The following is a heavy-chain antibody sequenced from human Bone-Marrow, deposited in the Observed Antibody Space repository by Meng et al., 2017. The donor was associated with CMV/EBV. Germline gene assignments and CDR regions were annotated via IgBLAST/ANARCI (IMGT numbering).Heavy chain of an antibody. CDR1: GFTFSSYS. CDR2: INSDGSST. D-gene: IGHD6-19*01. CDR3: ARQSAVAGTSNFDY. J-gene: IGHJ4*02. Sequence: GGSLRLSCAASGFTFSSYSMNWVRQAPGKGLEWVSRINSDGSSTSYADSVKGRFTISRDNAKNSLYLQMNSLRAEDTAVYYCARQSAVAGTSNFDYWGQGTLVTVSS. V-gene: IGHV3-74*01.